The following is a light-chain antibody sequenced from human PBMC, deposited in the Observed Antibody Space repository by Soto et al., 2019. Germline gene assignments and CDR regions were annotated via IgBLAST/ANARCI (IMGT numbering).Light chain of an antibody. CDR1: NIGVKS. V-gene: IGLV3-21*02. J-gene: IGLJ2*01. CDR3: HVWDSGSDQGI. Sequence: SYELTQPPSVSVAPGQTARITCGGNNIGVKSVHWYQQKPGQAPVLVVYDDSARPSGIPARFSGSNSGNTATLTVSRVEGGDEADYYRHVWDSGSDQGIFGGGTKLTVL. CDR2: DDS.